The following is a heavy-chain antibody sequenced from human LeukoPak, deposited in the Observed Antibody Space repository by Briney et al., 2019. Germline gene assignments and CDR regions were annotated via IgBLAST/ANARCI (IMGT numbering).Heavy chain of an antibody. CDR3: ARDPPYYYGSGGYWDY. V-gene: IGHV3-7*01. CDR1: GFIFSSYW. J-gene: IGHJ4*02. Sequence: AGGSLRLSCAASGFIFSSYWMSWVRQAPGKGLEWVANIKQDGSEKYYVDSVKGRFTISRDNAKNSLYLQMNSLRAEDTAVYYCARDPPYYYGSGGYWDYWGQGTLVTVSS. CDR2: IKQDGSEK. D-gene: IGHD3-10*01.